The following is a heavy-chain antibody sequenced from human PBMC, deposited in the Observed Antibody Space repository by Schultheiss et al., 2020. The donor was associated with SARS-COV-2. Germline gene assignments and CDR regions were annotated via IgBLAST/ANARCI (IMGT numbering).Heavy chain of an antibody. V-gene: IGHV1-2*04. D-gene: IGHD3-10*01. J-gene: IGHJ6*02. Sequence: ASVKVSCKASGGTFNSYAISWVRQAPGQGLEWMGWINPNSGGTNYAQKFQDWVTMTRDTSISTAYMELNRLRSDDTAVYYCARGWSYPNDHHGMDVWGQGTTVTVSS. CDR2: INPNSGGT. CDR1: GGTFNSYA. CDR3: ARGWSYPNDHHGMDV.